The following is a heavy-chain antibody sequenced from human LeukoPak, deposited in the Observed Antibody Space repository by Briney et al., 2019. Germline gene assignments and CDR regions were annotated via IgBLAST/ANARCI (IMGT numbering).Heavy chain of an antibody. CDR1: GGSISSYY. CDR3: ARGYSGYDPDFDY. CDR2: IYSTGST. D-gene: IGHD5-12*01. Sequence: SETLSLTCSVSGGSISSYYWSWIRQPPGKGLEWIGYIYSTGSTNYNPSLKSRVTISVDTSKNQFSLKLSSVTAADTAVYYCARGYSGYDPDFDYWGQGTLVTVSS. J-gene: IGHJ4*02. V-gene: IGHV4-59*01.